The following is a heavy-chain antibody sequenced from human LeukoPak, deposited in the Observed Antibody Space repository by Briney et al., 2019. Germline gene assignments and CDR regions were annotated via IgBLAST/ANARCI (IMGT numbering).Heavy chain of an antibody. Sequence: ASVKVSGKASGYIFTSYYTHWVRQAPGQGLGWMGWINPNSGVTNYAQKFQGRVTMAGDPSISTTYMELRRVRSDDTAMYYCARDPGANYFDYWGQGTLVTVSS. CDR1: GYIFTSYY. D-gene: IGHD7-27*01. CDR2: INPNSGVT. J-gene: IGHJ4*02. V-gene: IGHV1-2*02. CDR3: ARDPGANYFDY.